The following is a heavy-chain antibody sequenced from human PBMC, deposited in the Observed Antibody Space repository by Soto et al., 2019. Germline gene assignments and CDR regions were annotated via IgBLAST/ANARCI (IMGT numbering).Heavy chain of an antibody. D-gene: IGHD3-10*01. CDR3: VRYKGFGEYMNNCFDP. J-gene: IGHJ5*02. Sequence: QVQLVESGGGVVQPGRSLKLSCAASGFSFSTYGMHWVRQAPGKGLEWVALIWYDGTDQAYTESVKGRFTISRDDSRNTLYLQMNNLRVEDTAVYYCVRYKGFGEYMNNCFDPWGQGTLVTVSS. CDR2: IWYDGTDQ. V-gene: IGHV3-33*01. CDR1: GFSFSTYG.